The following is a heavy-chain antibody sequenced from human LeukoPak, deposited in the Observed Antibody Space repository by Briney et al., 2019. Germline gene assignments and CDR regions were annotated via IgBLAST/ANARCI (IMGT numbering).Heavy chain of an antibody. CDR3: ARCAIVVVTYYYYYMDV. CDR2: IYYSGST. Sequence: GSLRLSCAASGFTFSSYSMNWVRQPPGKGLEWIGSIYYSGSTYYNPSLKSRVTISVDTSKNQFSLKLSSVTAADTAVYYCARCAIVVVTYYYYYMDVWGKGTTVTISS. CDR1: GFTFSSYS. V-gene: IGHV4-59*04. D-gene: IGHD3-22*01. J-gene: IGHJ6*03.